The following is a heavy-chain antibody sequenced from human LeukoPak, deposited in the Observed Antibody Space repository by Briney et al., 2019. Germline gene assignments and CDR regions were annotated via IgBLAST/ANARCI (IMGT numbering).Heavy chain of an antibody. CDR3: ARGTVLRYFDWLLYHDYYYYMDV. CDR1: GGSLSSYY. J-gene: IGHJ6*03. CDR2: IYYSGST. Sequence: SETLSLTCTVSGGSLSSYYWSWIRQPPGKGLEWIGYIYYSGSTNYNPSLKSRVTISVDTSKNQFSLKLSSVTAADTAVYYCARGTVLRYFDWLLYHDYYYYMDVWGKGTTVTISS. V-gene: IGHV4-59*01. D-gene: IGHD3-9*01.